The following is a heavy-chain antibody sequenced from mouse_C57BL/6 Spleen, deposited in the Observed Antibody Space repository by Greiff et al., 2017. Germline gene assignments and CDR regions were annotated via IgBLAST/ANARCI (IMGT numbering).Heavy chain of an antibody. CDR3: ARQMTTVVAKEYFDV. V-gene: IGHV5-6*01. Sequence: EVQRVESGGDLVKPGGSLKLSCAASGFTFSSYGMSWVRQTPDKRLEWVATISSGGSYTYYPDSVKGRFTISRDNAKNTLYLQMSSLKSEDTAMYYCARQMTTVVAKEYFDVWGTGTTVTVSS. J-gene: IGHJ1*03. CDR2: ISSGGSYT. D-gene: IGHD1-1*01. CDR1: GFTFSSYG.